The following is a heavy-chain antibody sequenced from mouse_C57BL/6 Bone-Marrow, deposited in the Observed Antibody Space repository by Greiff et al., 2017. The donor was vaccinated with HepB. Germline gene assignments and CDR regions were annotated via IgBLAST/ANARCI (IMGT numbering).Heavy chain of an antibody. CDR3: ARKAYYYGSSFSY. Sequence: VQLKESGPGLVKPSQSLSLTCSVTGYSITSGYYWNWIRQFPGNKLEWMGYISYDGSNNYNPSLKNRISITRDTSKNQFFLKLNSVTTEDTATYYCARKAYYYGSSFSYWGQGTLVTVSA. CDR1: GYSITSGYY. V-gene: IGHV3-6*01. D-gene: IGHD1-1*01. CDR2: ISYDGSN. J-gene: IGHJ3*01.